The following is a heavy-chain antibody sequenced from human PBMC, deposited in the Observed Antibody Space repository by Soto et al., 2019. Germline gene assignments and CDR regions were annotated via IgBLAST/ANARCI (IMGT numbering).Heavy chain of an antibody. CDR2: IYYSGTT. V-gene: IGHV4-31*03. J-gene: IGHJ4*02. Sequence: LSLTFTVSCGSISIEGYYLSWFRHLPGKGLEWIGDIYYSGTTYHNPSLRSRLTISGDASKNQFSLKLSSVTAADTALYYCARGRGYSYGPYYFDYWGQGTLVTVSS. CDR3: ARGRGYSYGPYYFDY. D-gene: IGHD5-18*01. CDR1: CGSISIEGYY.